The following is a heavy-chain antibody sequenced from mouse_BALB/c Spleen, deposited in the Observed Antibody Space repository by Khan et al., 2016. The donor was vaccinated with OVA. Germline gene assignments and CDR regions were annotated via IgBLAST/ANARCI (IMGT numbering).Heavy chain of an antibody. J-gene: IGHJ4*01. CDR3: TRGDYYGSYAMDY. D-gene: IGHD1-1*01. Sequence: QVQLKESGPELVQPGASVRISCKASDSTFTNFYIHRLKQRPGQGLEWIGWIFPGNVNTKYNENFKGKATLTADNSSSTAYMLLSSLTSEDSADYFCTRGDYYGSYAMDYWGQGTSVIVSS. CDR1: DSTFTNFY. V-gene: IGHV1S56*01. CDR2: IFPGNVNT.